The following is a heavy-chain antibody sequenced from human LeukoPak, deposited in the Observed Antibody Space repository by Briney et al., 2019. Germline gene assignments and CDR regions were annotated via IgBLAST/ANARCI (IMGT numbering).Heavy chain of an antibody. Sequence: GASVKVSCKASGYTFTSYGISWVRQAPGQGLEWMGWISAYNGNTNYAQKLQGRVTMTTDTSTSTAYMELSSLRSEDTAVYYCARTTMVRGVISWFDPWGQGTLVTVSS. CDR2: ISAYNGNT. D-gene: IGHD3-10*01. J-gene: IGHJ5*02. CDR1: GYTFTSYG. V-gene: IGHV1-18*01. CDR3: ARTTMVRGVISWFDP.